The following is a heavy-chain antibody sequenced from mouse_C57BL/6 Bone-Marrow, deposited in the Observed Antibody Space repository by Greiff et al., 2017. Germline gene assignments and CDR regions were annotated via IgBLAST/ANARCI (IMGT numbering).Heavy chain of an antibody. Sequence: EVQGVESGGGLVQPGGSLKLSCAASGFTFSDYYMYWVRQTPEKRLEWVAYISNGGGSPYYPDTVKGRFTISRDNAKNTLYLQMSRLKSEDTAMYYCARRGWGYAMDYWGQGTSVTVSS. CDR2: ISNGGGSP. D-gene: IGHD2-3*01. CDR1: GFTFSDYY. J-gene: IGHJ4*01. CDR3: ARRGWGYAMDY. V-gene: IGHV5-12*01.